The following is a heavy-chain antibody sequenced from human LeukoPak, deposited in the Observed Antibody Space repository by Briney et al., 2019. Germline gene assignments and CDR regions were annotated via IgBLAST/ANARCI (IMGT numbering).Heavy chain of an antibody. CDR3: ARGSLYSSSWYPHNWFDP. Sequence: SETLSLTCTVSGYSISSGYYWGWIRQPPGKGLEWIGSIYHSGSTYYNPSLKSRVTISVDTSKNQFSLKLSSVTAADTAVYYCARGSLYSSSWYPHNWFDPWGQGTLVTVSS. CDR1: GYSISSGYY. CDR2: IYHSGST. V-gene: IGHV4-38-2*02. J-gene: IGHJ5*02. D-gene: IGHD6-13*01.